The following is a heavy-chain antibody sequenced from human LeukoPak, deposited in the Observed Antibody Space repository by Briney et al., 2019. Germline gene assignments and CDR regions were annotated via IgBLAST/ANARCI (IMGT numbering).Heavy chain of an antibody. CDR3: ARDRSNNFDY. CDR2: ISYDGSNK. CDR1: GFTPSSYG. V-gene: IGHV3-30*03. Sequence: GGSLRLSCAASGFTPSSYGMHWVRQAPGKGLEWVAVISYDGSNKYYADSVKGRFTISRDESKNTLYLQMNSLISEDTAVYYCARDRSNNFDYWGQGTLVTVSS. D-gene: IGHD3-10*01. J-gene: IGHJ4*02.